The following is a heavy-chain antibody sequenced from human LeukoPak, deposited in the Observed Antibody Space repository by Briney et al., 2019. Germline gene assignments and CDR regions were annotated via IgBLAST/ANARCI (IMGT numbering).Heavy chain of an antibody. J-gene: IGHJ2*01. CDR2: IVVGSGNT. D-gene: IGHD2-2*01. V-gene: IGHV1-58*01. CDR1: GFTFTSSA. CDR3: VARGGVPAAAGNWYFDL. Sequence: SVKVSCKASGFTFTSSAVQWVRQARGQRLEWIGWIVVGSGNTNYAQKFQERVTITRDMSTSTAYMELSSLRSEDTAVYYCVARGGVPAAAGNWYFDLWGRGTLVTVSS.